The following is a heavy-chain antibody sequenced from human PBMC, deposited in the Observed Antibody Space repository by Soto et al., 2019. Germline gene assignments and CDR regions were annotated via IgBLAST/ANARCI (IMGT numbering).Heavy chain of an antibody. J-gene: IGHJ4*02. D-gene: IGHD3-16*02. CDR2: ISGNSGHA. CDR1: GFPFSNYA. Sequence: EVELLESGGAFIQPGGSLRLSCAASGFPFSNYAMAWVRQASGKGLEWVSGISGNSGHAFYADSVKGRFTSSRDNSRNTLCLQMESLRAEDTATYYCARAPSEYIWGSYLRYFEYWGQGTLVAVSS. V-gene: IGHV3-23*01. CDR3: ARAPSEYIWGSYLRYFEY.